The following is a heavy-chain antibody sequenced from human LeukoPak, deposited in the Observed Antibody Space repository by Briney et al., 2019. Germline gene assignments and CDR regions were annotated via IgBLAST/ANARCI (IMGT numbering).Heavy chain of an antibody. J-gene: IGHJ5*02. CDR2: INPNSGGT. V-gene: IGHV1-2*02. CDR3: ARPRGGYSSSWYWFDP. D-gene: IGHD6-13*01. Sequence: GASAKVSCKASGYTFTGYYMHWVRQAPGQGLEWMGWINPNSGGTNYAQKFQGRVTMTRDTSISTAYMELSRLRSDDTAVYYCARPRGGYSSSWYWFDPWGQGTLVTVSS. CDR1: GYTFTGYY.